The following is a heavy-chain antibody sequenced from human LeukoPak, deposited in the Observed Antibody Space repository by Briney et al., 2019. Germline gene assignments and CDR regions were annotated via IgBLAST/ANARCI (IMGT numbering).Heavy chain of an antibody. J-gene: IGHJ4*02. CDR2: LRYSGKS. CDR1: GGSISSSY. Sequence: SETLSLTCTVSGGSISSSYWSWIRQPPGKRLEWIGYLRYSGKSNYNPSLKSRVTISMDTSKNQFSLKLSSVIAADTAVYYCARHPDYWGQGTLVTVSS. CDR3: ARHPDY. V-gene: IGHV4-59*08.